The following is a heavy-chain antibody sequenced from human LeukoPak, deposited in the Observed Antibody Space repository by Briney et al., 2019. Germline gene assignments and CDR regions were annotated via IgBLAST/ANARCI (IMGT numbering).Heavy chain of an antibody. V-gene: IGHV3-23*01. Sequence: GGSLRLSCTASGFTFSNYAMSCVRQAPGGGLEWVSSISGSGGTTDYADAVKGRLTISRDNSKNTLYLQMNSLRAEDTAVYYCAKASTWYYGSGSYQDYWGQGTLVTVSS. D-gene: IGHD3-10*01. CDR1: GFTFSNYA. CDR2: ISGSGGTT. CDR3: AKASTWYYGSGSYQDY. J-gene: IGHJ4*02.